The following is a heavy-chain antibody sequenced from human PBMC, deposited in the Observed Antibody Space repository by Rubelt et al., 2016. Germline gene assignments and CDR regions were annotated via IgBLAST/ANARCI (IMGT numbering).Heavy chain of an antibody. V-gene: IGHV1-24*01. CDR2: FDPEDGET. J-gene: IGHJ3*02. D-gene: IGHD6-13*01. CDR1: GYTLTELS. CDR3: ARGSWFRGAFDI. Sequence: QVQLVQSGAEVKKPGASVKVSCKVSGYTLTELSMHWVRQAPGKGLEWMGGFDPEDGETIYAQKFQGRGTMTRDTAIRRAYMELSRLRSDDTAVYYWARGSWFRGAFDIWGQGTMVTVSS.